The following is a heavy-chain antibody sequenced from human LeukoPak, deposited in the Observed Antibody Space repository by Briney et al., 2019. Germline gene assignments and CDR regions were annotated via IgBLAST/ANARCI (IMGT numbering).Heavy chain of an antibody. CDR2: IYYSGST. V-gene: IGHV4-59*01. CDR3: AAYDYVWGSYRSVDY. D-gene: IGHD3-16*02. Sequence: TPSETLSLTCTVSGGSISSYYWSWIRQPPGKGLEWIGYIYYSGSTNYNPSLKSRVTISVDTSKNPFSLKLSSVTAADTAVYYCAAYDYVWGSYRSVDYWGQGTLVTVSS. CDR1: GGSISSYY. J-gene: IGHJ4*02.